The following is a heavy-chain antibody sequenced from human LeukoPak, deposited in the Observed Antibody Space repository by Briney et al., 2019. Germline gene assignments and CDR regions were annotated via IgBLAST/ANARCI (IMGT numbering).Heavy chain of an antibody. D-gene: IGHD6-13*01. CDR1: GYSISSGYY. CDR2: ISPSGST. J-gene: IGHJ4*02. V-gene: IGHV4-38-2*01. Sequence: SETLSLTCAVSGYSISSGYYWGWIRQPPGKGLEWIGSISPSGSTFYNPSLKSRVTISVDTSKNQFSLKLRSVTAVDTAVYYCALSPLGAAGTWSGLFDYWGQGTLVTVSS. CDR3: ALSPLGAAGTWSGLFDY.